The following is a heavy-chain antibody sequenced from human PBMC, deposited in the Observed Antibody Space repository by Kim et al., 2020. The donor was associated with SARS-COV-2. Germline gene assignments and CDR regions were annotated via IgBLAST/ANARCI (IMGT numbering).Heavy chain of an antibody. CDR3: ARRYGDLPPAGYFDY. J-gene: IGHJ4*02. CDR2: ISYDGSNK. CDR1: GFTFSSYA. Sequence: GGSLRLSCAASGFTFSSYAMHWVRQAPGKGLEWVAVISYDGSNKYYADSVKGRFTISRDNSKNTLYLQMNSLRAEDTAVYYCARRYGDLPPAGYFDYWGQGTLVTVSS. D-gene: IGHD7-27*01. V-gene: IGHV3-30*04.